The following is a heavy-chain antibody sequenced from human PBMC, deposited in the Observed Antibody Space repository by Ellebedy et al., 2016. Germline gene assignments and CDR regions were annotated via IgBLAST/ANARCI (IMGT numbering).Heavy chain of an antibody. CDR3: AKVGRSCSDGLCYPVGFFES. Sequence: GGSLRLXXAVSGSTFSSFWMHWVRQAPGKGLVWVSRISSDESTTNYADSVKGRFTISRDNAKNTLYLQMNSLRAEDTALYYCAKVGRSCSDGLCYPVGFFESWGQGTLVSVSS. J-gene: IGHJ4*02. V-gene: IGHV3-74*01. CDR2: ISSDESTT. CDR1: GSTFSSFW. D-gene: IGHD2-8*01.